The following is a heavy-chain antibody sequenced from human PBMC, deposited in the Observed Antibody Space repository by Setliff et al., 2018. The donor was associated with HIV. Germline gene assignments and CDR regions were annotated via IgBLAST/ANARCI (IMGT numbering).Heavy chain of an antibody. CDR2: INPSGGDT. J-gene: IGHJ5*02. CDR1: GYTFTSKH. Sequence: GASVKVSCKASGYTFTSKHMHWGRQAPGQGLEWMGTINPSGGDTIYAPEFQGRVTMTTDTSPRTAYMELSGLTSEDTAVYFCIVNIVGPVTGLDRWGPGTLVTVSS. V-gene: IGHV1-46*01. CDR3: IVNIVGPVTGLDR. D-gene: IGHD1-26*01.